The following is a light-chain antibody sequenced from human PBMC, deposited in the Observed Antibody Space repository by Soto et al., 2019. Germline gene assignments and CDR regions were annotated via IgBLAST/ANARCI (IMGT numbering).Light chain of an antibody. Sequence: QSVLTQPASVSGSPGQSITISCTGTSSDVGGYNYVSWYQHHPGNAPKLMIYDVSNRPSGVSNRFSGSKSGNTASLTISGLQAEDEADYYCTSYTGSSTLDVFGTGTKVTVL. CDR3: TSYTGSSTLDV. V-gene: IGLV2-14*03. J-gene: IGLJ1*01. CDR1: SSDVGGYNY. CDR2: DVS.